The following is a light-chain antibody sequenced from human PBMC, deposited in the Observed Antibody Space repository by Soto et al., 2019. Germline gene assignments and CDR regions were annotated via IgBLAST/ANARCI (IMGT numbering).Light chain of an antibody. CDR3: CSYAGSSTYV. J-gene: IGLJ1*01. CDR2: EVS. CDR1: SSDVGSYNL. V-gene: IGLV2-23*02. Sequence: QSVLTQPASVSGSPGQSITISCTGTSSDVGSYNLVSWYQQHPGKAHKLMIYEVSKRPSGVPNRFSGSKSGNTASLTISGLQAEDEADYYCCSYAGSSTYVFGTGTKVTVL.